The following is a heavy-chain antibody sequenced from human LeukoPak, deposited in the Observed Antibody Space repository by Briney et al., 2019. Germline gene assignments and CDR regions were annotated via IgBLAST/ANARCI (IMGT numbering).Heavy chain of an antibody. Sequence: GGSLRLSCAASGFTFSSYAMHWVRQAPGKGLEWVAVISYDGSNKYYADSVKGRFTISRDNSKNTLYLQMNSLRAEDTAVYYCARATLPYSSGWDTYYYYGMGVWGQGTTVTVSS. CDR3: ARATLPYSSGWDTYYYYGMGV. D-gene: IGHD6-19*01. J-gene: IGHJ6*02. CDR1: GFTFSSYA. CDR2: ISYDGSNK. V-gene: IGHV3-30-3*01.